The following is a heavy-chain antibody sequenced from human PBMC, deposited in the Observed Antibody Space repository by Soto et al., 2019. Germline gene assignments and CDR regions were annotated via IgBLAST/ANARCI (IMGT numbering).Heavy chain of an antibody. Sequence: EVQLVESGGGLVQPGGSLRLSCAASGFTFTDHYMDWVRQAPGKGLEWVGRIRNRRNGYTTESAASVKVRFTISRDDSQDSLYVQMNSLKVEDTAVDYCSIDSLDYGCKLGAFDIWGQGTMGTGSS. J-gene: IGHJ3*02. CDR2: IRNRRNGYTT. V-gene: IGHV3-72*01. D-gene: IGHD4-17*01. CDR1: GFTFTDHY. CDR3: SIDSLDYGCKLGAFDI.